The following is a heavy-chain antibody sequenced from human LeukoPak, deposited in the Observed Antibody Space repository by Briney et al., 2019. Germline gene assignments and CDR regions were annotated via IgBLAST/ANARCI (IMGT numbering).Heavy chain of an antibody. V-gene: IGHV3-23*01. CDR2: ISGSGGST. D-gene: IGHD2-21*01. CDR3: AKDLHSLYGMGV. Sequence: GGSLRLSCAASGFTFSSYAMSWVRQAPGKGLEWVSAISGSGGSTYYADSVKGRFTISRDNSKNTLYLQMNSLRAEDTAAYYCAKDLHSLYGMGVWGQGTTVTVSS. J-gene: IGHJ6*02. CDR1: GFTFSSYA.